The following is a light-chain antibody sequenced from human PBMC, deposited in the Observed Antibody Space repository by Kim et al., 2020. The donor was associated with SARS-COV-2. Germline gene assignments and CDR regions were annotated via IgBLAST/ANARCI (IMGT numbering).Light chain of an antibody. V-gene: IGKV3-11*01. J-gene: IGKJ4*01. CDR1: RSVTTN. Sequence: SVSPGERATLSCRASRSVTTNLAWYHQKPGQPPRLLTYDASNRATGIPARFSGSGSGTEFTLTISSLEPEDFAVYYCQQRESWPLTFGGGTKLEI. CDR2: DAS. CDR3: QQRESWPLT.